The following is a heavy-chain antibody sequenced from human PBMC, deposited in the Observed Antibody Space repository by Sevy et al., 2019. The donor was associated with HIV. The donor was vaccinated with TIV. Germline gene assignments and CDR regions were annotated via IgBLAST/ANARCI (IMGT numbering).Heavy chain of an antibody. CDR3: VRGRDYGNFDY. CDR1: GFNFSIYG. Sequence: GGSLRLSCAASGFNFSIYGMHWVRQAPGKGLEWVALIWYDGSNKYYADSVKGRFTISRENSKNTLYLQMNSLRAEDTAVYYCVRGRDYGNFDYWGQGTLVTVSS. D-gene: IGHD4-17*01. V-gene: IGHV3-33*01. J-gene: IGHJ4*02. CDR2: IWYDGSNK.